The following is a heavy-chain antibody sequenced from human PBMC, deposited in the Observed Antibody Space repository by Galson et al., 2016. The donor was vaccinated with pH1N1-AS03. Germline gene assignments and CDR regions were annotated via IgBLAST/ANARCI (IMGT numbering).Heavy chain of an antibody. J-gene: IGHJ4*02. CDR2: IYPGDSDT. V-gene: IGHV5-51*01. CDR1: GYIFTSYW. CDR3: ARQVRDDDNDYFDY. D-gene: IGHD5-24*01. Sequence: QSGAEVKKPGESLKISCKTSGYIFTSYWLAWVRHMPGKGLQWMGIIYPGDSDTRYSPSFQGQFTISADRSINTAYLQWSSLMASDTAIYYCARQVRDDDNDYFDYWGQGILVTVSS.